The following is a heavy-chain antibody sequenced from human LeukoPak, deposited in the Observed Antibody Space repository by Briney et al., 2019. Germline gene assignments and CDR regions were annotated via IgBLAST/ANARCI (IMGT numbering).Heavy chain of an antibody. D-gene: IGHD6-13*01. CDR1: RFTFSNG. CDR2: ISFDGSNK. J-gene: IGHJ4*02. Sequence: PGRSLRLSCIVSRFTFSNGMHWVRQAPGKGLEWVAVISFDGSNKYYADSVKGRFTISRDNSKNTLYLQMNSLRAEDTAVYYCAKDKARGSQVGPRITAPGTFDYWGQGTLVTVSS. V-gene: IGHV3-30*18. CDR3: AKDKARGSQVGPRITAPGTFDY.